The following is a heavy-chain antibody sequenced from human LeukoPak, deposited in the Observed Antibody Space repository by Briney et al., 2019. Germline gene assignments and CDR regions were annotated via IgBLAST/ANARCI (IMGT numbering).Heavy chain of an antibody. V-gene: IGHV3-7*01. CDR3: ARDLSGIAGYTYGRGIDY. D-gene: IGHD5-18*01. J-gene: IGHJ4*02. Sequence: GGSLRLSCAASGFTFSSYWMSWVRQAPGKGLEWVANIKQDGSEKYYVDAVKGRFTISRDNANTSLYLQMNSLRAEDTAVYYCARDLSGIAGYTYGRGIDYWGQGTLVTVSS. CDR1: GFTFSSYW. CDR2: IKQDGSEK.